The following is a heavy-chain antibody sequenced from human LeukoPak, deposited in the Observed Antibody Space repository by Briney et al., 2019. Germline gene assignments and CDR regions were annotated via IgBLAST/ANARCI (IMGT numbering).Heavy chain of an antibody. CDR3: ARDWGSYFDE. D-gene: IGHD3-16*01. J-gene: IGHJ4*02. Sequence: PGRPLRLSCAASGFTFSSYAMHWVRQAPGNGLEWVAVISYDVRNKYYANSVKGRVTISRHNSKNTPYLQINSLLAQATAVYYCARDWGSYFDEWRQGALVTV. V-gene: IGHV3-30*04. CDR1: GFTFSSYA. CDR2: ISYDVRNK.